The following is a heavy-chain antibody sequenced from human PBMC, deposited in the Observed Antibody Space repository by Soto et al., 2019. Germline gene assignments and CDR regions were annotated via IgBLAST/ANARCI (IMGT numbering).Heavy chain of an antibody. CDR3: AKDGHDNSGYYPEY. Sequence: GGSLRLSCAASGFTFRTYARHWVRQAPGKGLEWVTVISFDEINKYYADSVKGRFTISRDNSKNTLYLQMNSLRTEDTAVYYCAKDGHDNSGYYPEYWGQGTPVTVSS. CDR1: GFTFRTYA. CDR2: ISFDEINK. J-gene: IGHJ4*02. V-gene: IGHV3-30*18. D-gene: IGHD3-22*01.